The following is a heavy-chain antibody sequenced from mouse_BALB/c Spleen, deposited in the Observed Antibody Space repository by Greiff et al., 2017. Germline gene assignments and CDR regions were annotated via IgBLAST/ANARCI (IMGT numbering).Heavy chain of an antibody. V-gene: IGHV1-9*01. D-gene: IGHD2-1*01. J-gene: IGHJ4*01. Sequence: QVQLKQSGAELMKPGASVKISCKATGYTFSSYWIEWVKQRPGHGLEWIGEILPGSGSTNYNEKFKGKATFTADTSSNTAYMQLSSLTSEDSAVYYCARRGNYVQYAMDYWGQGTSVTVSS. CDR1: GYTFSSYW. CDR2: ILPGSGST. CDR3: ARRGNYVQYAMDY.